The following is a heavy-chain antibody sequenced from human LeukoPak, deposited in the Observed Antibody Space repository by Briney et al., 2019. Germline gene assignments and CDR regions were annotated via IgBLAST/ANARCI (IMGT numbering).Heavy chain of an antibody. CDR3: ARDYPEYSSSSGDFDY. Sequence: AGSLRLSCAASGFTFSSYWLSWVRQAPGTGLERVANIKHDGSEKYYVDSVKGRFTISRDNAKNSLYLQMNGLRAEDTAVYYCARDYPEYSSSSGDFDYWGQGTLVTVSS. CDR2: IKHDGSEK. CDR1: GFTFSSYW. V-gene: IGHV3-7*01. D-gene: IGHD6-6*01. J-gene: IGHJ4*02.